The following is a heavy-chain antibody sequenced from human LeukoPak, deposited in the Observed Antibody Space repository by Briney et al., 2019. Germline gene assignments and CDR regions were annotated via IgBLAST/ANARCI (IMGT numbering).Heavy chain of an antibody. Sequence: SETLSLTCTVSGYSISSGYLWGWIRQPPGKGLEWIGSIDGSGTSYYNPSLKSRVTISVDTSRNQFSLKLTSVTAADTAVYYCARHFGYDDTSDYQGVPDHWGQGSLVTVSS. CDR2: IDGSGTS. J-gene: IGHJ4*02. D-gene: IGHD3-22*01. V-gene: IGHV4-38-2*02. CDR1: GYSISSGYL. CDR3: ARHFGYDDTSDYQGVPDH.